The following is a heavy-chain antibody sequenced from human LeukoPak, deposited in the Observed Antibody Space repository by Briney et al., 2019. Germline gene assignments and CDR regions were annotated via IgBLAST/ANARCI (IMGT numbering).Heavy chain of an antibody. CDR3: ASGIAARRGLGY. D-gene: IGHD6-6*01. J-gene: IGHJ4*02. CDR2: INHSGST. CDR1: GGSFSGYY. V-gene: IGHV4-34*01. Sequence: SETLSLTCAVYGGSFSGYYWSWIRQPPGKGLEWIAEINHSGSTNYNPSLKSRVTISVDTSKNQFSLKLSSVTAADTAVYYCASGIAARRGLGYWGQGTLVTVSS.